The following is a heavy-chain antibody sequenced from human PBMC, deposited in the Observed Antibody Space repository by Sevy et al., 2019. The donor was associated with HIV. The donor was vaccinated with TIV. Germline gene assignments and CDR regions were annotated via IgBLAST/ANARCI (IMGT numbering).Heavy chain of an antibody. CDR3: VNGMYYDFWSGWGLRDWFDP. Sequence: GGSLRLSCSASGFTFSSYAMHWVRQAPGKGLEYVSAISSNGGSTYYADSVKGRFTISRENSKNTLYLQMGSLRAEDTAVYYCVNGMYYDFWSGWGLRDWFDPWGQGTLVTVSS. D-gene: IGHD3-3*01. J-gene: IGHJ5*02. CDR2: ISSNGGST. CDR1: GFTFSSYA. V-gene: IGHV3-64D*06.